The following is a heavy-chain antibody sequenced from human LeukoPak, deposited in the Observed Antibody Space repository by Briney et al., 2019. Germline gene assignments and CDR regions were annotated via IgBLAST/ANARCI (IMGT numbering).Heavy chain of an antibody. CDR1: GGSFSGYY. V-gene: IGHV4-34*01. CDR3: ARAYHNWYFDL. J-gene: IGHJ2*01. Sequence: SETLSLTCAVYGGSFSGYYWSWIRQPPGKGLEWIGEINPSGRTHYNPSLNSRVTISIDTSKNQFSLKLTSVTAADTATYYCARAYHNWYFDLWGRATLVTVSS. CDR2: INPSGRT. D-gene: IGHD2-2*01.